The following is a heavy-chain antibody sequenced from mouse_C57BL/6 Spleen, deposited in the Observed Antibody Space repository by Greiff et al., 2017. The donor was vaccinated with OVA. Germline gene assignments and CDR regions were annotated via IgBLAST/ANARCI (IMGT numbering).Heavy chain of an antibody. D-gene: IGHD1-1*01. Sequence: EVKLMESEGGLVQPGSSMKLSCTASGFTFSDYYMAWVRQVPEKGLEWVANINYDGSSTYYLDSLKSRFIISRDNAKNILYLQMSSLKSEDTATYYCAREDYESYYAMDYWGQGTSVTVSS. CDR2: INYDGSST. V-gene: IGHV5-16*01. CDR1: GFTFSDYY. CDR3: AREDYESYYAMDY. J-gene: IGHJ4*01.